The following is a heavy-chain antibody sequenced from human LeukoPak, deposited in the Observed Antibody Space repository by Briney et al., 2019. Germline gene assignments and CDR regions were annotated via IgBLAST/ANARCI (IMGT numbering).Heavy chain of an antibody. CDR3: ARGPHYTSGWYFDY. CDR1: GGSISSYY. J-gene: IGHJ4*02. V-gene: IGHV4-4*07. Sequence: PSETLSLTCTVSGGSISSYYWSWIRQPAGRGLEWIGRIYTSGSTNYNPSLKSRVTMSVDTSKNQFSLKLSSVTAADTAVYYCARGPHYTSGWYFDYWGQGTLVTVSS. D-gene: IGHD6-19*01. CDR2: IYTSGST.